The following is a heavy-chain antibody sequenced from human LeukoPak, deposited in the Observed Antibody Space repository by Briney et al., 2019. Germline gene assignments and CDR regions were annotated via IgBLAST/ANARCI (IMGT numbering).Heavy chain of an antibody. Sequence: GASLRLSCAASGFTFSSYAMSWVRQAPGKGLEWVSAISGSGGSTYYADSVKGRFTISRDNSKNTLYLQMNSLRAEDTAVYYCAKGGSSSTYYYYGMDVWGQGTTVTVSS. CDR1: GFTFSSYA. V-gene: IGHV3-23*01. J-gene: IGHJ6*02. CDR2: ISGSGGST. CDR3: AKGGSSSTYYYYGMDV. D-gene: IGHD6-6*01.